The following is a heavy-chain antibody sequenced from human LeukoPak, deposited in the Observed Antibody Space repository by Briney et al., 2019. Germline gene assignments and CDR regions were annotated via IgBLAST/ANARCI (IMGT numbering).Heavy chain of an antibody. CDR3: ARYIAPVGAWWFDT. CDR2: IKPADGGT. CDR1: GYTFTDYF. D-gene: IGHD6-13*01. J-gene: IGHJ5*02. V-gene: IGHV1-2*02. Sequence: ASVKDSCKTSGYTFTDYFIHWMRQAPGQGLEWMAWIKPADGGTEYAQNFLGRVTITRDTSISTVYMELNSLKSDNTASYYCARYIAPVGAWWFDTWGQGTLVTVSS.